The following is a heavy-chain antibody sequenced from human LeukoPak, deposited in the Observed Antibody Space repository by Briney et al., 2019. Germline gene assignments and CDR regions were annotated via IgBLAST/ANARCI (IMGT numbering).Heavy chain of an antibody. Sequence: PSGSLRLSCGDSGFTLSSTSMNWVRQGPGQGLEWVSSISGRSTYIYYADSVKGRFTTSRDNANNSLYLQMNSLRAEDTAVYYCAREITNPDWLDPWGQGTLVTVSS. CDR3: AREITNPDWLDP. D-gene: IGHD5-24*01. CDR2: ISGRSTYI. J-gene: IGHJ5*02. CDR1: GFTLSSTS. V-gene: IGHV3-21*01.